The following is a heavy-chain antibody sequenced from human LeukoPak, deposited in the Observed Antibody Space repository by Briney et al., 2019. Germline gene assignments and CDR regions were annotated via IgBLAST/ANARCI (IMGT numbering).Heavy chain of an antibody. CDR2: ISGYNGNT. CDR1: GYNFASYG. V-gene: IGHV1-18*01. Sequence: ASVTVSCKTSGYNFASYGINWVRQAPGQGLEWMGWISGYNGNTDYAQNFQGRVTMTRDTSTSTVYMELRSLRSDDTAVYYCARDRLTSSSFRYYYATAGYQSDAFDVWGQGTMVTVSS. J-gene: IGHJ3*01. D-gene: IGHD3-22*01. CDR3: ARDRLTSSSFRYYYATAGYQSDAFDV.